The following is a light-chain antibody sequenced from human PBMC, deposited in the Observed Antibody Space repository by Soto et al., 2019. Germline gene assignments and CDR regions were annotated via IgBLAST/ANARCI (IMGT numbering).Light chain of an antibody. CDR2: GNN. J-gene: IGLJ2*01. V-gene: IGLV1-40*01. Sequence: QAVVTQPPSVSGAPGQRVTISCTGSSSNIGAGYDVHWYQQLPGTAPKLLIYGNNNRPSGVPDRFSGSKSGTSASLGITGLQADDEADYYCQSYDSSLSGSVFGGGTKLTVL. CDR1: SSNIGAGYD. CDR3: QSYDSSLSGSV.